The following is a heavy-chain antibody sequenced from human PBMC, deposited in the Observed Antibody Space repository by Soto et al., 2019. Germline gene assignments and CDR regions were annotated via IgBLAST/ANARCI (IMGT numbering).Heavy chain of an antibody. V-gene: IGHV3-30-3*01. CDR2: ISYDGSNK. Sequence: GGSLRLSCGTFGFTFSDYPMQWVRQAPGKGLEWVAVISYDGSNKYYADSVKGRFTISRDNSRNTLYLQMSSLRAGDTAVYYCVREGYCSGGSCSIFDYWGQGTLVTVSS. D-gene: IGHD2-15*01. CDR1: GFTFSDYP. J-gene: IGHJ4*02. CDR3: VREGYCSGGSCSIFDY.